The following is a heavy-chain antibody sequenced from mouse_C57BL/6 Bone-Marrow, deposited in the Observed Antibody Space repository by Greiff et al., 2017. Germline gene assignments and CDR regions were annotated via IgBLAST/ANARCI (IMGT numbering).Heavy chain of an antibody. J-gene: IGHJ2*01. CDR3: ARTGTGDY. D-gene: IGHD4-1*01. V-gene: IGHV5-17*01. Sequence: EVKLMESGGGLVKPGGSLKLSCAASGFTFSDYGMHWVRQAPEKGLEWVAYISSGSSTIYYADTVKGRFTISRDNAKNTLFLQMTSLRSEDSAMYYCARTGTGDYWGQGTTLTVSS. CDR2: ISSGSSTI. CDR1: GFTFSDYG.